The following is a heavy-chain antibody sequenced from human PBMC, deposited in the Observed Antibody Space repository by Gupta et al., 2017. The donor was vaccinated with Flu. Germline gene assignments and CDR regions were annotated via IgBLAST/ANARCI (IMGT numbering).Heavy chain of an antibody. CDR2: ISSSSSYT. V-gene: IGHV3-11*05. J-gene: IGHJ6*02. CDR1: GFTFSDYY. D-gene: IGHD2-15*01. CDR3: ARDRGGVVAATPYYYYGMDV. Sequence: VKPGGSLRLSCAASGFTFSDYYMSWIRQAPGKGLEWVSYISSSSSYTNYADSVKGRFTISRDNAKNSLYLQMNSLRAEDTAVYYCARDRGGVVAATPYYYYGMDVWGQGTTVTVYS.